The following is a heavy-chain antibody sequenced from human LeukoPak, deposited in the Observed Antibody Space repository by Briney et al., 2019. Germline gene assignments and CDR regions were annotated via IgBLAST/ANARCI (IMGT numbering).Heavy chain of an antibody. D-gene: IGHD1-26*01. V-gene: IGHV3-66*01. Sequence: GGSLRLSCAVSGFTVSSNYMSWVRQAPGKGLEWVSIIYSGGSTYYADSVKGRFTISRDNSKNTLYLQMNSLRAEDAAVYYCATTGVYSGSSPFDYWGQGTLVTVSS. J-gene: IGHJ4*02. CDR1: GFTVSSNY. CDR3: ATTGVYSGSSPFDY. CDR2: IYSGGST.